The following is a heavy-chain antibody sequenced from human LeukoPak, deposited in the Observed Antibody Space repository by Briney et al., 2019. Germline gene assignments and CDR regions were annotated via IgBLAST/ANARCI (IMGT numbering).Heavy chain of an antibody. D-gene: IGHD1-26*01. V-gene: IGHV1-46*01. Sequence: ASVKVSCKTSGYTFTSYHLHWVRQAPGQGLEWMGIINPSGGSPNYAQKFQGRVTMTRDMSTSTVNMELSSLRFEDTAVYYCARAQGSYYHYYMDVWGKGTTVTVSS. CDR3: ARAQGSYYHYYMDV. J-gene: IGHJ6*03. CDR2: INPSGGSP. CDR1: GYTFTSYH.